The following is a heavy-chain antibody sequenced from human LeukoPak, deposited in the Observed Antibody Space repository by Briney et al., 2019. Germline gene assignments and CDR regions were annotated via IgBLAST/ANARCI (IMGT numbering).Heavy chain of an antibody. CDR2: IYHSGST. Sequence: PGGSLRLSCAASGFTFSSYSMNWVRQPPGKGLEWIGEIYHSGSTNYNPSLKSRVTISVDKSKNQFSLKLSSVTAADTAVYYCARSTWLLDKWGQGTLVTVSS. J-gene: IGHJ4*02. V-gene: IGHV4-4*02. CDR3: ARSTWLLDK. CDR1: GFTFSSYSM. D-gene: IGHD3-22*01.